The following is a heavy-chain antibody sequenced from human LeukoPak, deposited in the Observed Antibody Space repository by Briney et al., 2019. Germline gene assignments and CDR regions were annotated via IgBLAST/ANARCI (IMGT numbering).Heavy chain of an antibody. CDR1: GFTFSRYW. CDR2: IKQDGSEK. V-gene: IGHV3-7*01. CDR3: ARVGTYYDSSGRSYYFDY. Sequence: GGSLRLSCAASGFTFSRYWMSWVRQAPGKGLEWVANIKQDGSEKYYVDSVKGRFTISRDNAKNSLYLQMNSLRAEDTAVYHCARVGTYYDSSGRSYYFDYWGQGTLVTVSS. D-gene: IGHD3-22*01. J-gene: IGHJ4*02.